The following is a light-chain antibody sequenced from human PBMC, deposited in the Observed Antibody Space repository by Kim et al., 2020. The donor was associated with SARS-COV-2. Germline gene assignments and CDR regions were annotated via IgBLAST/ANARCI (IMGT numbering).Light chain of an antibody. CDR1: QSLVHSDGNTY. CDR3: MQGTHWFT. J-gene: IGKJ1*01. CDR2: KVS. Sequence: DVVMTQSPLSLPVTLGQPASISCRSSQSLVHSDGNTYLNWFQQRPGQSPRRLIYKVSNRDSVVPDRFSGSGSGTDFTLKISRVEAEDVGVYYCMQGTHWFTFGQGTKVDIK. V-gene: IGKV2-30*02.